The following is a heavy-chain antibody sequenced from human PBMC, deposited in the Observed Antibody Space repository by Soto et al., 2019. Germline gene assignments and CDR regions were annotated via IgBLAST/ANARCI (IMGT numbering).Heavy chain of an antibody. Sequence: EVQLVESGGGLVQPGGPLKLSCAVSGFTFSGSAIHWVRQASGKGLEWVGRIRSKANSYATAYAASVKGRFTISRDDSKSTAYLQMNSLKTEDTAVYYCTSPPPGSGWLDSWGQGTLVTVSS. J-gene: IGHJ5*01. CDR3: TSPPPGSGWLDS. CDR1: GFTFSGSA. V-gene: IGHV3-73*01. CDR2: IRSKANSYAT.